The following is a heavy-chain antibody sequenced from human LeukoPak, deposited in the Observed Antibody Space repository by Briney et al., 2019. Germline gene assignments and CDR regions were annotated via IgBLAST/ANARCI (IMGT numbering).Heavy chain of an antibody. J-gene: IGHJ4*02. Sequence: PSETLSLTSTVSGGSFRSYYWSWIRQSPGKVLEWIGYIYYSGSTNYNPSLKSRVTISLDTSKNQFSLKLSSVTAADTAVYYCARGIGSFYYFDYWGQGARVTVSS. V-gene: IGHV4-59*01. CDR2: IYYSGST. D-gene: IGHD2-15*01. CDR1: GGSFRSYY. CDR3: ARGIGSFYYFDY.